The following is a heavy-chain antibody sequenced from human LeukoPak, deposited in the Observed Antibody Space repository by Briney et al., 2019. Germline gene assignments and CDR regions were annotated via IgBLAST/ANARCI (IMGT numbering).Heavy chain of an antibody. V-gene: IGHV3-30-3*01. CDR3: ARDRDTAMGL. D-gene: IGHD5-18*01. Sequence: GGSLRLSCAASGFIFTNYFMSWVRQAPGKGLEWVAIISYDGNDKYYTDSVKGRFTISRDKSKNTLYLQMNSLRAEDTAVYYCARDRDTAMGLWGQGTLVTVSS. CDR1: GFIFTNYF. CDR2: ISYDGNDK. J-gene: IGHJ4*02.